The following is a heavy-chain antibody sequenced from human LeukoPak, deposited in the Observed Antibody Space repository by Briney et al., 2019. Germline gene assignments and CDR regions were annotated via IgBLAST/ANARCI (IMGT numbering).Heavy chain of an antibody. J-gene: IGHJ3*02. CDR1: GGAISGDY. CDR3: ARERGTAFDI. V-gene: IGHV4-4*07. CDR2: INDSGSS. Sequence: PSETLSLNCTVSGGAISGDYWTWIRQSAGRGLEWIGRINDSGSSKYNPSLQRPVTMSIDTSKNQFSLRLSSVTAADTALYYCARERGTAFDIWGQGTMVTVSS.